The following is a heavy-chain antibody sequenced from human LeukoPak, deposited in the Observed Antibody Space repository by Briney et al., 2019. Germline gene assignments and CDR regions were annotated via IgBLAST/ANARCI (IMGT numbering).Heavy chain of an antibody. CDR2: ISGSGGST. CDR3: AKDLRGYYGSGSPSGLDY. D-gene: IGHD3-10*01. Sequence: GGSLRLSXAASGFTFSSYAMSWVRQAPGKGLEWVSAISGSGGSTYYADSVKGRFTISRDNSKNTLYLQMNSLRAEDTAVYYCAKDLRGYYGSGSPSGLDYWGQGTLVTVSS. V-gene: IGHV3-23*01. J-gene: IGHJ4*02. CDR1: GFTFSSYA.